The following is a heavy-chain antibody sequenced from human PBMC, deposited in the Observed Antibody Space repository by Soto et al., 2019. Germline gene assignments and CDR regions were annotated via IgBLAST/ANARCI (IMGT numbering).Heavy chain of an antibody. Sequence: QVQLVQSGAEEKKPGASVKVSCKASGYTFTSYAMHWVRQAPGQRLEWMGWINAGNGNTNYSQKLESRVTISTVTPGSTAYMELSSLRSADTAVYYGARSIVVVTALDYWGQGTLVTVPS. CDR3: ARSIVVVTALDY. CDR2: INAGNGNT. D-gene: IGHD2-21*02. V-gene: IGHV1-3*05. J-gene: IGHJ4*02. CDR1: GYTFTSYA.